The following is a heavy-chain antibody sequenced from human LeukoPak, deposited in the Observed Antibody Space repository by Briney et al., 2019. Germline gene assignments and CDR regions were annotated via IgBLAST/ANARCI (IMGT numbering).Heavy chain of an antibody. CDR1: GFTFSSYS. CDR3: ARLRYYGMDV. V-gene: IGHV3-21*01. J-gene: IGHJ6*02. CDR2: ISSSSSCI. Sequence: GGSLRHSCAASGFTFSSYSMNWVRQAPGKGLEWVSSISSSSSCIYYADSVKGRFTISRDNAKNSLYLQMNSLRAEDTAVYYCARLRYYGMDVWGQGTTVTVSS.